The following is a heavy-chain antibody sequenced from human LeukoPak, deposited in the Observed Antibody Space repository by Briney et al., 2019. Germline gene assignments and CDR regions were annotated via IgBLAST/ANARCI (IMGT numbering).Heavy chain of an antibody. CDR3: ARVPPRFLEPFDY. V-gene: IGHV4-34*01. CDR2: INHSGSP. D-gene: IGHD3-3*01. CDR1: GGSFSGYY. Sequence: PSETLSLTCAVYGGSFSGYYWSWIRQPPGKGLEWIGEINHSGSPNYNPSLKSRVTISVDTSKNQFSLKLSSVTAADTAVYYCARVPPRFLEPFDYWGQGTLVTVSS. J-gene: IGHJ4*02.